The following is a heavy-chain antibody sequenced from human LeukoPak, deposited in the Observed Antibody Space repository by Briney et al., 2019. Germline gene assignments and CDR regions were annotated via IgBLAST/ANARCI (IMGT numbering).Heavy chain of an antibody. V-gene: IGHV3-7*03. CDR3: ARGGSYPGC. D-gene: IGHD1-26*01. J-gene: IGHJ4*02. Sequence: WGSLRLSCAASGFTFSNYWMSWVRQAPGQGLEWVAKIKQDGSGDSYVDSVKGRFTISRDNAKNSLLLQMNSPRVEDTAIYDSARGGSYPGCWGQGTLVTVSS. CDR1: GFTFSNYW. CDR2: IKQDGSGD.